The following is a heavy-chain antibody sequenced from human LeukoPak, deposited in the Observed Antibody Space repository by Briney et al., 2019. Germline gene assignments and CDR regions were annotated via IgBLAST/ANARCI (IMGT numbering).Heavy chain of an antibody. CDR2: INPSGGST. J-gene: IGHJ4*02. D-gene: IGHD5-24*01. V-gene: IGHV1-46*01. CDR3: ARDRRATIRNQYLGNFDY. CDR1: GYTFTSYY. Sequence: ASVKVSCKASGYTFTSYYMHWVRQAPGQGLEWMGIINPSGGSTSYAQKFQGRVTMTRDTFTSTVYMELSSLRSEDTAVYYCARDRRATIRNQYLGNFDYWGQGTLVTVSS.